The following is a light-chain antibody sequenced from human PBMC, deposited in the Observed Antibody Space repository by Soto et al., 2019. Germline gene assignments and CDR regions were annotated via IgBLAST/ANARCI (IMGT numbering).Light chain of an antibody. J-gene: IGKJ1*01. CDR1: QTVSSNY. CDR3: QLYGTSPKP. CDR2: AAS. Sequence: EIVLTQSPGTLSLSPGERATLSCRGSQTVSSNYLAWYQQKPGQAPRLLIYAASTRATGIPDRFSGSGSGTDFTLSISRLEPEDFAVYYCQLYGTSPKPFGQGTKVEIK. V-gene: IGKV3-20*01.